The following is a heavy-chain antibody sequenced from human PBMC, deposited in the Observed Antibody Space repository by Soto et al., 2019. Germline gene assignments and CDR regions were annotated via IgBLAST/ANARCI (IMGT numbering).Heavy chain of an antibody. Sequence: EVQLVESGGGLVQTGGSLRLSCAASGFTFSSYWMHWVRQAPGKGVVWVSRINGDGGSTNYADSVKGRFTISRDNAKNTVYLQGDSLRAEVTAVYYCARGLYLKYGQDYWGQGTLVTVSS. J-gene: IGHJ4*02. CDR3: ARGLYLKYGQDY. CDR2: INGDGGST. CDR1: GFTFSSYW. D-gene: IGHD2-2*01. V-gene: IGHV3-74*01.